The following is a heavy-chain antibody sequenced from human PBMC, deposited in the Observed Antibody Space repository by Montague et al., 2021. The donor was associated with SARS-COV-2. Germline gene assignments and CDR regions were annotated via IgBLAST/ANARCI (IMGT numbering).Heavy chain of an antibody. CDR2: IYYGGRT. V-gene: IGHV4-59*13. CDR1: GGSISSYY. Sequence: SETLSPTCTVSGGSISSYYRSWIRQPPGKGLEWIGYIYYGGRTNYNPSLRSGVTISVDTSKNHFSLKLSSVTAADTAVYYCARASITMVRGVTRWYFDLWGRGTLGTVSS. J-gene: IGHJ2*01. D-gene: IGHD3-10*01. CDR3: ARASITMVRGVTRWYFDL.